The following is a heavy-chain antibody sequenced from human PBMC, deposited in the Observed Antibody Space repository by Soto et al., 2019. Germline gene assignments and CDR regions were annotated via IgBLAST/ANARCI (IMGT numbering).Heavy chain of an antibody. J-gene: IGHJ4*02. V-gene: IGHV4-30-4*01. D-gene: IGHD6-13*01. CDR3: AREKDGYSSSWFHFDY. Sequence: SETLSLTCTVSGGSLSSGDYYWSWVRQPPGKGLEWIGCIYYSGSTYYNPSLKSRVTISVDTSKNQFSLKLSSVTAADTVVYYCAREKDGYSSSWFHFDYWGQGTLVTVSS. CDR1: GGSLSSGDYY. CDR2: IYYSGST.